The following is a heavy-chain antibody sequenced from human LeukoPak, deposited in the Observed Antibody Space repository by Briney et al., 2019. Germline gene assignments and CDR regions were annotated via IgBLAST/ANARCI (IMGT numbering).Heavy chain of an antibody. CDR3: ATHYGSGSYYSLLPTPFDY. V-gene: IGHV3-23*01. J-gene: IGHJ4*02. Sequence: GGSLRLSCAASGFSFSSYAMSWVRQAPGKGLEWVSAISGSGGSTYYADSVKGRFTISRDNSKNTLYLQMNSLRAEDTAVYYCATHYGSGSYYSLLPTPFDYWGQGTLVTVSS. D-gene: IGHD3-10*01. CDR2: ISGSGGST. CDR1: GFSFSSYA.